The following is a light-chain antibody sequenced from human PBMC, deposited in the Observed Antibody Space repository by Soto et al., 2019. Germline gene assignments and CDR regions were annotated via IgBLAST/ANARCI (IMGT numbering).Light chain of an antibody. V-gene: IGKV3-11*01. CDR1: QSVGSY. CDR3: QQRSDWPPT. CDR2: DTS. Sequence: EIVLTQSPATLSLSPGERATLSCRASQSVGSYLAWFQQTPGQAPRLLIYDTSNRATGIPARFSGSGSGKDFTLTISSLETEDFAVYYCQQRSDWPPTFGQGTKVEIK. J-gene: IGKJ1*01.